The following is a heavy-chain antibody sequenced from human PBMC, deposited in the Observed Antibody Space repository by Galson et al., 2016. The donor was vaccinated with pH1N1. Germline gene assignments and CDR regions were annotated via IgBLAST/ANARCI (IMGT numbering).Heavy chain of an antibody. D-gene: IGHD3-10*01. CDR1: GGSISNGGYY. CDR3: ARDNRPAVTMRGCMDV. CDR2: IYYSGTT. V-gene: IGHV4-31*03. J-gene: IGHJ6*02. Sequence: TLSLTCTVSGGSISNGGYYWSWIRQQPGKGLEWIGYIYYSGTTYYNPSLMSRVSISVDSSKNQFSLRLSSVTAADTAVYFCARDNRPAVTMRGCMDVWGQGTTVTVSS.